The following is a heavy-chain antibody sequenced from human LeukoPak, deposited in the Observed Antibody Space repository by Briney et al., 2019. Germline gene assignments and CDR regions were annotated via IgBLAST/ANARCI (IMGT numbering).Heavy chain of an antibody. D-gene: IGHD3-10*01. Sequence: PSETLSLTCTVSGGSISSYYWSWIRQPPGKGLEWIGYIYYSGSTNYNPSLKSRVTISVDTSKNQFSLKLSSVTAADTAVYYCARVSGTMVRGVKFDPWGQGILVTVSS. J-gene: IGHJ5*02. V-gene: IGHV4-59*01. CDR2: IYYSGST. CDR3: ARVSGTMVRGVKFDP. CDR1: GGSISSYY.